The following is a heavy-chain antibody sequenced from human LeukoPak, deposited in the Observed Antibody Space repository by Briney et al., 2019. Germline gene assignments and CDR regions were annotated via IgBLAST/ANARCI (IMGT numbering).Heavy chain of an antibody. V-gene: IGHV4-34*01. J-gene: IGHJ4*02. Sequence: SETLSLTCAVYGGSFSGYYWSWIRQPPGKGLEWIGEINHSGSTNYNPFLKSRVTISVDTSKNQFSLKLSSVTAADTAVYYCARVDSTSRGMDYWGQGTLVTVSS. D-gene: IGHD2-2*01. CDR2: INHSGST. CDR3: ARVDSTSRGMDY. CDR1: GGSFSGYY.